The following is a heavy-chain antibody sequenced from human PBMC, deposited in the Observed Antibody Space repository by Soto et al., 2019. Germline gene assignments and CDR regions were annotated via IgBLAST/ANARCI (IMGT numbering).Heavy chain of an antibody. CDR1: GGSISSGDYY. CDR3: ARLRYYYDSSGYYSHWYFDL. V-gene: IGHV4-30-4*01. CDR2: IYYSGST. Sequence: SETLSLTCTVSGGSISSGDYYWSWIRQPPGKGLEWIGYIYYSGSTYYNPSLKSRVTISVDTSKNQFSLKLSSVTAADTAVYYCARLRYYYDSSGYYSHWYFDLWGRGTLVTV. D-gene: IGHD3-22*01. J-gene: IGHJ2*01.